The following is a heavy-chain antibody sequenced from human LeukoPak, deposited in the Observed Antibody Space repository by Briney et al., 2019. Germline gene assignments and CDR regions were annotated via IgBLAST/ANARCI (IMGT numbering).Heavy chain of an antibody. D-gene: IGHD3-22*01. Sequence: GGSLQIYCKGSGYNFTSYWIGWVRPLPGKGVEGTGIIYPGDSDTRYSPSWRGQVTMSADKSISPAYLQWSSLKASDTAMYYCARRRAYDSSGYYWHPFDYWGQGTLVTVSS. J-gene: IGHJ4*02. CDR1: GYNFTSYW. CDR2: IYPGDSDT. V-gene: IGHV5-51*01. CDR3: ARRRAYDSSGYYWHPFDY.